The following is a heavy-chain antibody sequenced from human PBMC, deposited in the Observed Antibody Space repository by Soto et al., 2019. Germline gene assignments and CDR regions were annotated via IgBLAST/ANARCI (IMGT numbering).Heavy chain of an antibody. CDR1: GFTFTNYW. CDR3: ARDVGLRY. J-gene: IGHJ4*02. V-gene: IGHV3-7*05. CDR2: INQDGSER. D-gene: IGHD1-20*01. Sequence: EVQLVEAGGDLVQPGGSLKLSCAVSGFTFTNYWMSWVRQAPGKGLEWVANINQDGSERNYGDSVKGRFTISRDNTKNSLYLQMNSLRAEDTAVYYCARDVGLRYWGQGALVTVSS.